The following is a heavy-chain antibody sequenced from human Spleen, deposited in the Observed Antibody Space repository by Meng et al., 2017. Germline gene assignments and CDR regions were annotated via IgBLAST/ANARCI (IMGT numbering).Heavy chain of an antibody. D-gene: IGHD3-10*01. Sequence: VQLVESGGGEVQPGRSLRLSCAASGFTFSTFGMHWVRQAPGKGLECVATISHDERNKHYADSVKGRFSISRDNSKNTLYLQMNSLRAEDTAVYYCASDYYDSGSYGHWGLGTLVTVSS. V-gene: IGHV3-30*03. J-gene: IGHJ4*02. CDR1: GFTFSTFG. CDR3: ASDYYDSGSYGH. CDR2: ISHDERNK.